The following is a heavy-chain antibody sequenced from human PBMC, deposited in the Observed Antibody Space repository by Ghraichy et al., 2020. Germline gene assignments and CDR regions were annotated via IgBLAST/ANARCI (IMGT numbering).Heavy chain of an antibody. D-gene: IGHD4-23*01. CDR1: GFTFSTYS. CDR2: ISNDGDHK. V-gene: IGHV3-30-3*01. CDR3: ARARGKIYYYYAMDV. J-gene: IGHJ6*02. Sequence: GGSLRLSCAASGFTFSTYSMHWVRQAPGEGLDWVAVISNDGDHKYYGDSVQGRFTVSRDNSKNTLYLNMTGLSTEDTAVYFCARARGKIYYYYAMDVWGQGTAVTVSS.